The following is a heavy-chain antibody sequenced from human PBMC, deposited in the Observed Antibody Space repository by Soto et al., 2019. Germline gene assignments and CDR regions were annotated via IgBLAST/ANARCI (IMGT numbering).Heavy chain of an antibody. D-gene: IGHD6-25*01. Sequence: QVQLVQSGAEVKKPGASVKVSCKASGYTFTSYDINWVRQATGQGLEWMGWMKPNSGNTGYAQKFQGRVTMTRNSSIRTAYMELSSLTSEDTAVYYCARERTRSGLDIWSQGTMVTVSS. CDR2: MKPNSGNT. V-gene: IGHV1-8*01. CDR1: GYTFTSYD. J-gene: IGHJ3*02. CDR3: ARERTRSGLDI.